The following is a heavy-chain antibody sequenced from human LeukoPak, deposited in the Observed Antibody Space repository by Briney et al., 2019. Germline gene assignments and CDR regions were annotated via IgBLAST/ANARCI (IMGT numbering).Heavy chain of an antibody. J-gene: IGHJ4*02. Sequence: ASVEVSCKASGYTFTGYYMHWVRQAPGQGLEWMGWINPNSGGTNYAQKFQGRVTMTRDTSISTAYMELSRLRSDDTAVYYCARVPRIVGASIDYWGQGTLVTVSS. CDR3: ARVPRIVGASIDY. CDR2: INPNSGGT. V-gene: IGHV1-2*02. D-gene: IGHD1-26*01. CDR1: GYTFTGYY.